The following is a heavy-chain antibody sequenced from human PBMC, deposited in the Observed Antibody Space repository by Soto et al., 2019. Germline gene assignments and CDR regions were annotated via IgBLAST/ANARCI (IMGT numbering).Heavy chain of an antibody. Sequence: GESLKISCKGSGYSFTSYWISWVRQMPGKDLEGMGGIDPSDSYTKYSPAFPGHVAISADKSISTAYLQWSCLKASATAMYYCAQSSPPPRIAAAGTVGYGMDVCGQGTTVTVSS. CDR3: AQSSPPPRIAAAGTVGYGMDV. J-gene: IGHJ6*02. CDR1: GYSFTSYW. CDR2: IDPSDSYT. V-gene: IGHV5-10-1*01. D-gene: IGHD6-13*01.